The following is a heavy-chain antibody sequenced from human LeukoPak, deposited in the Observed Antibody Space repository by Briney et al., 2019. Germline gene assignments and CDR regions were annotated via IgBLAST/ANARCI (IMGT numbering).Heavy chain of an antibody. CDR3: ARDDAHPMRFGP. V-gene: IGHV1-18*01. CDR2: ISAYNGNT. Sequence: ASVTVSFTASGYTFTSYGISWVRQAPGQGLEWMGWISAYNGNTNYAQKLQGRVTMTTDTSTSTAYMELRSLRSDDTAVYYCARDDAHPMRFGPWGQGTLVTVSS. J-gene: IGHJ5*02. CDR1: GYTFTSYG.